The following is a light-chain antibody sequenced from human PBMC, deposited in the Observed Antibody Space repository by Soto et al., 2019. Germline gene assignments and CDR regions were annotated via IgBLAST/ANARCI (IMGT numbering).Light chain of an antibody. CDR3: QQSYSTPFT. J-gene: IGKJ3*01. CDR2: AAS. Sequence: DIQMTQSPSSLSASVGERVTITCRASQSISSYLNWYQQKPGKAPKLLIYAASSLQSGVPSRFSGSGSGTDFTLTISSLQPEDFATYYCQQSYSTPFTFGHGTKVDIK. CDR1: QSISSY. V-gene: IGKV1-39*01.